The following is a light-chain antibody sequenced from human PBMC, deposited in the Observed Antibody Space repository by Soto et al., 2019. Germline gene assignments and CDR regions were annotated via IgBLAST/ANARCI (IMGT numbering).Light chain of an antibody. CDR2: EVS. Sequence: LTHPPSVSRSPCQSIALSFSGTSSDVGGYNYVSWYQHHPGKAPKLIIYEVSYRPSGVSNRFSGSKSGNTASLTISGLQADGEADDYCCSYTSTSTHVCGTGTKVTVL. J-gene: IGLJ1*01. V-gene: IGLV2-14*01. CDR1: SSDVGGYNY. CDR3: CSYTSTSTHV.